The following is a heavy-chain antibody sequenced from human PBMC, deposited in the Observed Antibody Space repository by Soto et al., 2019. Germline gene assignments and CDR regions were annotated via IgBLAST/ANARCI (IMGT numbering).Heavy chain of an antibody. CDR3: ARNRLPRATINWFDP. CDR1: GFTFSSYA. CDR2: ISYDGSNK. J-gene: IGHJ5*02. D-gene: IGHD1-26*01. Sequence: PGGSLRLSCAASGFTFSSYAMHWVRQAPGKGLEWVAVISYDGSNKYYADSVKGRFTISRDNSKNTLYLQMNSLRAEDTAVYYCARNRLPRATINWFDPWGQGTLVTVSS. V-gene: IGHV3-30-3*01.